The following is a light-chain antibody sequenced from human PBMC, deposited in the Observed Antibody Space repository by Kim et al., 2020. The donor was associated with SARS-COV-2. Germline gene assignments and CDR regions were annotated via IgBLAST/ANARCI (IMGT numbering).Light chain of an antibody. CDR3: NSRDRSANQWV. CDR2: DKN. V-gene: IGLV3-19*01. CDR1: SLRTYY. J-gene: IGLJ3*02. Sequence: SSELTQDPAVSVALGQTVRITCQGDSLRTYYASWXQQKPGQAPILVIYDKNNRPSGIPDRFSGSSSGNTASLTITGAQAEDEADSYCNSRDRSANQWVFG.